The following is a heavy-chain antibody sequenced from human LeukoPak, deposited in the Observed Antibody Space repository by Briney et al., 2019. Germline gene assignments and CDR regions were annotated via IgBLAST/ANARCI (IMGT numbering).Heavy chain of an antibody. CDR2: INSDGSST. D-gene: IGHD3-22*01. V-gene: IGHV3-74*01. Sequence: GGSLRLSCAASGFTFSSYSMNWVRQAPGKGLVWVSRINSDGSSTSYADSVKGRFTISRDNAKNTLYLQMNSLRAEDTAVYYCARDRQDFYDSSGFYLFDYWGQGTLVTVSS. J-gene: IGHJ4*02. CDR3: ARDRQDFYDSSGFYLFDY. CDR1: GFTFSSYS.